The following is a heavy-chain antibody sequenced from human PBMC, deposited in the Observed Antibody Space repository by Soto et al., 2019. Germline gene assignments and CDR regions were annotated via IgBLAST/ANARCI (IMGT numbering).Heavy chain of an antibody. CDR1: GFTFSNFA. D-gene: IGHD2-2*01. J-gene: IGHJ4*02. CDR2: ISGSGDST. V-gene: IGHV3-23*01. CDR3: AQGYCSSTSCSFDY. Sequence: PGGSLRLSCAASGFTFSNFAMNWVRQAPGKGLEWVSVISGSGDSTFYADSVKGRFTISRDNSKNTLYLQLNSLRAEDTALYYCAQGYCSSTSCSFDYWGQGTLVTVSS.